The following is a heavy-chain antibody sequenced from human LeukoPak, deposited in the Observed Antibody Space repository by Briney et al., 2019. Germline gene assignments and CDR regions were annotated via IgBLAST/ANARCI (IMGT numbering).Heavy chain of an antibody. Sequence: GGSLRLSCAASGFTVSSNCMSWVRQAPGKGLEWVSVIYSGGSTYYADSVKGRFTISRDNSKNTLYLQMNSLRAEDTAVYYCAKHPGYSSGWFYFDYWGQGTLVTVSS. V-gene: IGHV3-53*01. CDR3: AKHPGYSSGWFYFDY. CDR2: IYSGGST. CDR1: GFTVSSNC. J-gene: IGHJ4*02. D-gene: IGHD6-19*01.